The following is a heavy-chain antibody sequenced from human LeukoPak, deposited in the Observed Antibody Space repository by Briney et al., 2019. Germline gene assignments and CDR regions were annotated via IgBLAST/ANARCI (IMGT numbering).Heavy chain of an antibody. D-gene: IGHD4-17*01. CDR2: IYYSGST. V-gene: IGHV4-61*01. CDR3: ARTSTVTTAMHY. CDR1: GGSVSSGSYY. Sequence: SETLSLTCTVSGGSVSSGSYYWSWLRQPPGKGLEWIGYIYYSGSTNYNPSLKSRVTISVDTSKNQFSLKLSSVTAADTAVYYCARTSTVTTAMHYWGQGTLVTVSS. J-gene: IGHJ4*02.